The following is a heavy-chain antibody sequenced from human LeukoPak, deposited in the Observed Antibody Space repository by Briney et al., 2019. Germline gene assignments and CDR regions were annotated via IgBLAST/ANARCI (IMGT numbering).Heavy chain of an antibody. CDR1: GFTFSSYA. CDR2: ISYDGSNK. Sequence: GGSLRLSCAASGFTFSSYAMHWVRQAPGKGLEWVAVISYDGSNKYYADSVKGRFTISRDNSKNTLYPQMNSLRAEDTAVYYCARENSSGWSYYFDYWGQGTLVTVSS. D-gene: IGHD6-19*01. CDR3: ARENSSGWSYYFDY. J-gene: IGHJ4*02. V-gene: IGHV3-30*04.